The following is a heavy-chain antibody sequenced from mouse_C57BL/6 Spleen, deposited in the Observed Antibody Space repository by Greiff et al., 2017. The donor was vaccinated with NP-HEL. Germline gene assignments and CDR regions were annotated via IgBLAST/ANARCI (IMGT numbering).Heavy chain of an antibody. CDR2: IYPSDSET. V-gene: IGHV1-61*01. D-gene: IGHD2-4*01. CDR3: ATIYYDYDAWFAY. J-gene: IGHJ3*01. CDR1: GYTFTSYW. Sequence: QVQLQQPGAELVRPGSSVKLSCKASGYTFTSYWMDWVKQRPGQGLEWIGNIYPSDSETHYNQKFKDKATLTVDKSSSTAYMQLSSLTSEDSAVYYCATIYYDYDAWFAYWGQGTLVTVSA.